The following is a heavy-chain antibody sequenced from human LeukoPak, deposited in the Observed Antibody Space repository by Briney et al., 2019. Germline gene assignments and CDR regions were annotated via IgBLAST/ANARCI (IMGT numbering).Heavy chain of an antibody. CDR3: ALRGDYYDSSGYTDY. D-gene: IGHD3-22*01. CDR2: INPNSGGT. CDR1: GYTFTGYY. V-gene: IGHV1-2*02. J-gene: IGHJ4*02. Sequence: ASVKVSCKASGYTFTGYYMHWVRQAPGQGLEWMGWINPNSGGTNYAQKFQGRVTTTRDTSISTAYMGLSRLRSDDTAVYYCALRGDYYDSSGYTDYWGQGTLVTVSS.